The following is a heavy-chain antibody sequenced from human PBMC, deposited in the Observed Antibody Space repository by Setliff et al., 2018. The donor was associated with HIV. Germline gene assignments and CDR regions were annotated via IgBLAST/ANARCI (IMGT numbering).Heavy chain of an antibody. D-gene: IGHD3-3*01. Sequence: NPSETLSLTCTVSGGSISSYYWSWIRQPPGKGLEWIGYIYYSGSTNYNPSLKSRVTISVDTSKNQFSLKLSSVIAADTAVYYCARIFGDQGYYWGQGTQITVSS. J-gene: IGHJ4*02. CDR3: ARIFGDQGYY. CDR1: GGSISSYY. V-gene: IGHV4-59*01. CDR2: IYYSGST.